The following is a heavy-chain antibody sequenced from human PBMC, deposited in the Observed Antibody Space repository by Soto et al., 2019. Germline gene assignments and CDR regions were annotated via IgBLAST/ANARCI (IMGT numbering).Heavy chain of an antibody. CDR1: GFTFSNAW. Sequence: PGGSLRLSCAASGFTFSNAWMNWGRQAPGKGLEWVGRIKSKTDGGTTDYAAPVKGRFTISRDDSKTTLYLQMNTLKTEDTAVYYCTTDEDRASYWPPTRGYYYYNAMDVWGQGTTVTVSS. CDR3: TTDEDRASYWPPTRGYYYYNAMDV. D-gene: IGHD1-26*01. V-gene: IGHV3-15*07. CDR2: IKSKTDGGTT. J-gene: IGHJ6*02.